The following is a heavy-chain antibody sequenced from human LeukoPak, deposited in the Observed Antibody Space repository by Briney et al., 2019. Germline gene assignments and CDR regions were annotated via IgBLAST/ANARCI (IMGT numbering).Heavy chain of an antibody. CDR1: GFTFSSYW. Sequence: GGSLRLSCAASGFTFSSYWMHWVRQAPGKGLVWVSRNNSDGSSTSYADSVKGRFTISRDNAKNTLYLQMNSLRAEDTAVYYCARGPTVTTDLDYWGQGTLVTVSS. V-gene: IGHV3-74*01. J-gene: IGHJ4*02. CDR3: ARGPTVTTDLDY. CDR2: NNSDGSST. D-gene: IGHD4-17*01.